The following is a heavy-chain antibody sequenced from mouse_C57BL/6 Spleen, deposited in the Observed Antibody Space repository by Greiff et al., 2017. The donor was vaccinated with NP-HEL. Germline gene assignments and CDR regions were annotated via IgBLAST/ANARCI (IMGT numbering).Heavy chain of an antibody. J-gene: IGHJ1*03. V-gene: IGHV1-62-2*01. CDR3: ARHEEDYDEEGGWYFDV. CDR1: GYTFTEYT. Sequence: QVQLKESGAELVKPGASVKLSCKASGYTFTEYTIHWVKQRSGQGLEWIGWFYPGSGSIKYNEKFKDKATLTADKSSSTVYMELSRLTSEDSAVYFCARHEEDYDEEGGWYFDVWGTGTTVTVSS. CDR2: FYPGSGSI. D-gene: IGHD2-4*01.